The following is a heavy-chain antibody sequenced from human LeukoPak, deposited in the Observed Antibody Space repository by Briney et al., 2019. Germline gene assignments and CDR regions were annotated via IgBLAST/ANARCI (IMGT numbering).Heavy chain of an antibody. D-gene: IGHD3-22*01. J-gene: IGHJ2*01. CDR1: GGSISPYY. CDR3: ARRDFYDSSGYYNL. Sequence: PSETLSLTCTVSGGSISPYYWSWIRQPAGKGLAWIGRIYTSGSTNYNPSLKSRVTMSVDTSKNQFSLKLSSVTAADTAVYYCARRDFYDSSGYYNLWGRGTLVTVSS. V-gene: IGHV4-4*07. CDR2: IYTSGST.